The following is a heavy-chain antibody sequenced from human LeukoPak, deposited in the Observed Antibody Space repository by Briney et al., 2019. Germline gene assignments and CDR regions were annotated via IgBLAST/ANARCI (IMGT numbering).Heavy chain of an antibody. Sequence: GGSLRLSCAASGFTFSSYVMSWVRQAPGKGLEWVAGVYGNAVDKFYSASVRGRFTILKDNSKNMVFLQMDSLRADDTALYYCAKDWKPDGVWDIDYWGQGTQVTVS. J-gene: IGHJ4*02. CDR2: VYGNAVDK. D-gene: IGHD4-17*01. V-gene: IGHV3-23*01. CDR3: AKDWKPDGVWDIDY. CDR1: GFTFSSYV.